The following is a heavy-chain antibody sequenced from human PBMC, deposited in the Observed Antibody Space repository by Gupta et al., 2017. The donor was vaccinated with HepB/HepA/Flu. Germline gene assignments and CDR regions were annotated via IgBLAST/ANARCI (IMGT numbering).Heavy chain of an antibody. Sequence: QVQLVQSGAEVWNPGASVKLPCKASGYTFRTFGCPWLPRAPGPGLEWIGRISAYNGRTVYAQKSKGRVYMTTDPSTTTAYMELGSLRSDDTAVYYCGRWGPMYDYMDVWGKGTTVTVSS. D-gene: IGHD2-2*01. CDR3: GRWGPMYDYMDV. V-gene: IGHV1-18*01. CDR2: ISAYNGRT. J-gene: IGHJ6*03. CDR1: GYTFRTFG.